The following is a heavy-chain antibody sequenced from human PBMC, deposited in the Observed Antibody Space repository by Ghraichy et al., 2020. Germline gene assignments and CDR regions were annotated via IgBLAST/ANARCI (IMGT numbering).Heavy chain of an antibody. CDR2: IYTSGST. Sequence: SETLSLTCTVSGGSISSYYWSWIRQPAGKGLEWIGRIYTSGSTNYNPSLKSRVTMSVDTSKNQFSLKLSSVTAADTAVYYCARDRKYSSGWYGKLLPPAYGMDVWGQGTTVTVSS. J-gene: IGHJ6*02. D-gene: IGHD6-19*01. CDR3: ARDRKYSSGWYGKLLPPAYGMDV. V-gene: IGHV4-4*07. CDR1: GGSISSYY.